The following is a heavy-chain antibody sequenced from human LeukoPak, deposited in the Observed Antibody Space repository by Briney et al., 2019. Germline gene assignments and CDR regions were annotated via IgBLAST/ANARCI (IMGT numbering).Heavy chain of an antibody. CDR3: ARGVTMIVVVSPTDGGAFDY. D-gene: IGHD3-22*01. V-gene: IGHV1-18*01. Sequence: ASVTVSCKASGYTFTDYGISWVRQAPGQGLEWMGWISAYNGNTNYAQKFQGRVTLTTDTSTSTAYMELRSLRSDDTAVYYCARGVTMIVVVSPTDGGAFDYWGQGTLVTVSS. CDR1: GYTFTDYG. CDR2: ISAYNGNT. J-gene: IGHJ4*02.